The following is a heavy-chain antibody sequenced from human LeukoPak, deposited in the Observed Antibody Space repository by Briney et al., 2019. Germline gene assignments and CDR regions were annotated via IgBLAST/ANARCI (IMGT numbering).Heavy chain of an antibody. D-gene: IGHD3-10*01. CDR3: ARDAHIVRGVNPLDY. CDR2: VSNSSSTI. CDR1: GFTFSSYS. Sequence: GQSLRLSCAASGFTFSSYSMNWVRQAPGKGLEWISYVSNSSSTIYYADSVKGRFTISRDNAKNSLYLQMNSLRDEDTAVYYCARDAHIVRGVNPLDYWGQGTLVTVSS. V-gene: IGHV3-48*02. J-gene: IGHJ4*02.